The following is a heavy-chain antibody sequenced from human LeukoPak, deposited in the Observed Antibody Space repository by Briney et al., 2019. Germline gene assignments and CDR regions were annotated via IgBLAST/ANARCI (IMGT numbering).Heavy chain of an antibody. CDR3: ARVLSLRYFDWVLYADS. J-gene: IGHJ4*02. CDR1: GFTFSSYG. V-gene: IGHV3-23*01. CDR2: IGGSSINT. D-gene: IGHD3-9*01. Sequence: GGSLRLSCAASGFTFSSYGMHWVRQAPGKGLEWVSAIGGSSINTYYADSIKGRFTTSRDNSKNTLFLQMSSLRAEDTAIYYCARVLSLRYFDWVLYADSWGQGTLVTVSS.